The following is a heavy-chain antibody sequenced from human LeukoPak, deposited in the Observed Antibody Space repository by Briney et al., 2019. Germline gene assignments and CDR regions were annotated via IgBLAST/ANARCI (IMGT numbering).Heavy chain of an antibody. CDR2: ISSSGTTT. Sequence: GGSLRLSCAASGFTFSSYEMNWVRQAPGKGLEWVSYISSSGTTTFYADSVKGRFTISRDNAKNSLYLQMNSLRVEDTAVYYCTRDEEGASREFDYWGQGALVTVSS. V-gene: IGHV3-48*03. CDR1: GFTFSSYE. CDR3: TRDEEGASREFDY. D-gene: IGHD1-26*01. J-gene: IGHJ4*02.